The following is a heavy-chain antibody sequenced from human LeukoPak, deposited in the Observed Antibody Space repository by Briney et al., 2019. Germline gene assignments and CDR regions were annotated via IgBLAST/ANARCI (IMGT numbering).Heavy chain of an antibody. Sequence: GGSLRLSCSTSGFTFSNFVMQWVRQTPGKGLEYVSVISTDGSQYYPDSVRGRFTIFRDNSKNTLYLQMNSLRPEDTAIYYCAKNDGNIWQPHSWGQGTLVTVSS. V-gene: IGHV3-64D*06. CDR3: AKNDGNIWQPHS. CDR1: GFTFSNFV. CDR2: ISTDGSQ. J-gene: IGHJ4*02.